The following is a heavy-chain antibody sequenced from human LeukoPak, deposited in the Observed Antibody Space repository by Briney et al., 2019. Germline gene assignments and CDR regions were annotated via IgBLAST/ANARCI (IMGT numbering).Heavy chain of an antibody. Sequence: GGSLRLSCAASGFTFSSHWMNWVRQAPGKGLEWVANIKQDGSEKYYVDSVKGRFTISRDNAKSSLYLQMNSLRAEDTAVYYCARDHTVGQWPTHFDHWGQGTLVTVSS. CDR1: GFTFSSHW. J-gene: IGHJ4*02. CDR3: ARDHTVGQWPTHFDH. CDR2: IKQDGSEK. D-gene: IGHD6-19*01. V-gene: IGHV3-7*01.